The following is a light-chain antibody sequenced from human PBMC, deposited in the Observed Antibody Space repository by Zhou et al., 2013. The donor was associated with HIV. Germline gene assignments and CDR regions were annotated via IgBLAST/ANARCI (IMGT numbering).Light chain of an antibody. V-gene: IGKV1-12*01. Sequence: DIQMTQSPSSVSASVGDRVTITCRASQDISNWLAWYQQQPGKAPELLIYLASSLHSGVPSRFSGSGSGTEFTLTISSLQPEDSATYYCLQDYDYPPNFGQGTRLEIK. J-gene: IGKJ5*01. CDR2: LAS. CDR3: LQDYDYPPN. CDR1: QDISNW.